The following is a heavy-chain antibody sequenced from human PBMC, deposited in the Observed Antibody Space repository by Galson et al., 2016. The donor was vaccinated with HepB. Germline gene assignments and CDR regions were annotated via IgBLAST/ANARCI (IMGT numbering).Heavy chain of an antibody. V-gene: IGHV3-30*03. CDR2: IGYEGRSK. J-gene: IGHJ6*04. CDR1: GFSFSNFA. D-gene: IGHD1-1*01. CDR3: ARFIASPWNDYYYYGMDV. Sequence: SLRLSCAASGFSFSNFAMYWVRQAPGKGLVWVAAIGYEGRSKYYIDSVKGRFTISRDNSKNTFSLQMNSLRAEDTAVYYCARFIASPWNDYYYYGMDVWGKGTRSPSPQ.